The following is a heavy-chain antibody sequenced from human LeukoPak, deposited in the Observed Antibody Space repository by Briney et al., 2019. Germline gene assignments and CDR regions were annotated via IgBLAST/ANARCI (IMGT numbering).Heavy chain of an antibody. CDR3: ARVGCSGGSCYSEYFQH. CDR2: IYTSGST. Sequence: SETLSLTCTVSGGPITIYSWTWIRQPAGKGLEWIGRIYTSGSTNYNPSLKSRVTISVDTSKNQFSLKLSSVTAADTAVYYCARVGCSGGSCYSEYFQHWGQGTLVTVSS. D-gene: IGHD2-15*01. CDR1: GGPITIYS. V-gene: IGHV4-4*07. J-gene: IGHJ1*01.